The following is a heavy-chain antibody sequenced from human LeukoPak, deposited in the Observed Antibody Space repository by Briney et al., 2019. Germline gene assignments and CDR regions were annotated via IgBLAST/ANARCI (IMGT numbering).Heavy chain of an antibody. J-gene: IGHJ3*02. V-gene: IGHV4-39*01. D-gene: IGHD2-2*01. CDR1: GGSISSSSYY. CDR2: IYYSGST. CDR3: ARQICSSTSCYHAFDI. Sequence: SETLSLTCTVSGGSISSSSYYWGWIRQPPGKGLEWIGSIYYSGSTYYNPSLKSRVTISVDTSKNQFSLKLSSVTAADTAVYYCARQICSSTSCYHAFDIWGQGTMVTVSS.